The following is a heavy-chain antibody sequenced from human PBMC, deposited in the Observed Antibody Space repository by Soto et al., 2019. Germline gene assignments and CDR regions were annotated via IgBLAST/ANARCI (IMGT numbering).Heavy chain of an antibody. J-gene: IGHJ5*02. D-gene: IGHD4-4*01. CDR3: ARDLRGARTTGDSWFDP. Sequence: QVQLQESGPGLVKPSQTLSLTCTVSGGSISSGGYYWSWIRQHPGKGLEWIGYIYYSGSTYYNPSLKRRVTIPVDTSKNQFSLKLSSVTAADTAVYYCARDLRGARTTGDSWFDPWGQGTLVTVSS. CDR2: IYYSGST. V-gene: IGHV4-31*03. CDR1: GGSISSGGYY.